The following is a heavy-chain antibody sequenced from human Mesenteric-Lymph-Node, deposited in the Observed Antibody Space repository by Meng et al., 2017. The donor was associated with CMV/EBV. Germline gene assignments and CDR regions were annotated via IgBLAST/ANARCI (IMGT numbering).Heavy chain of an antibody. CDR3: ARDPGYSSGWPPDY. J-gene: IGHJ4*02. Sequence: ASGYTFTSYGISWVRQAPGQGLEWMGWISAYNGNTNYAQKLQGRVIMTTDTSTSTAYMELRSLRSDDTAVYYCARDPGYSSGWPPDYWGQGTLVTVSS. CDR1: GYTFTSYG. V-gene: IGHV1-18*04. D-gene: IGHD6-19*01. CDR2: ISAYNGNT.